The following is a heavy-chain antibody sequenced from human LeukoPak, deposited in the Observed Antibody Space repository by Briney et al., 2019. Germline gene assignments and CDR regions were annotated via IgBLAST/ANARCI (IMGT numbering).Heavy chain of an antibody. CDR2: ISSSSSYI. Sequence: GGSLRLSCAASGFTFSSYSMNWVRQAPGKGLEWVSSISSSSSYIYYADSVKGRFTISRDNAKNSLYLQMNSLRAEDTAVYYCARGGPNSFYYDILTGYDYYCGMDVWGQGTTVTVSS. CDR3: ARGGPNSFYYDILTGYDYYCGMDV. D-gene: IGHD3-9*01. CDR1: GFTFSSYS. V-gene: IGHV3-21*01. J-gene: IGHJ6*02.